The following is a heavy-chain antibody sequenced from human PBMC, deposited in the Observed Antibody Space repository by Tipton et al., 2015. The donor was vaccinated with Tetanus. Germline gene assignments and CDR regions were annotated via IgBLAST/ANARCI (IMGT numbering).Heavy chain of an antibody. V-gene: IGHV4-4*02. CDR1: GGSISSSNW. CDR3: ATQGGYRFHD. Sequence: GLVKPSGTLSLTCVVSGGSISSSNWWSWVRQPPGKGLEWIADIYHTGSSNYNPSLKSRAPISVDRSKNQFSLSLSSVTAADTAVYYCATQGGYRFHDWGQGTLVTVSS. J-gene: IGHJ4*02. D-gene: IGHD3-16*02. CDR2: IYHTGSS.